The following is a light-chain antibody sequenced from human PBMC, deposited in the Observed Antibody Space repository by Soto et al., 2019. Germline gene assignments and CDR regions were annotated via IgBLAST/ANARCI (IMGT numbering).Light chain of an antibody. Sequence: IVMTQSPATLSVSPGERATLSCRASQGVGNNLAWYQQKPGQAPRLLIYGASTRATGIPASFSGSGSGTDFTLTISSLQSEDFAVYYCQHYNNWPPWTFGQGTKVEI. V-gene: IGKV3-15*01. CDR2: GAS. CDR3: QHYNNWPPWT. J-gene: IGKJ1*01. CDR1: QGVGNN.